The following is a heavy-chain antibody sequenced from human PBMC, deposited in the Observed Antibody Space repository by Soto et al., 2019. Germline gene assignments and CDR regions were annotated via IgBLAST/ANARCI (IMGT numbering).Heavy chain of an antibody. CDR1: GFTFTNYR. Sequence: GGSLRLSCAACGFTFTNYRIHWVRQAPGKGLVWVARINSDGTRINYADSVKGRFTISRDNAKNTVFLQMNSLRDEDSAVYFCARAGDWNYVQDFWGQGTLVTVSS. CDR3: ARAGDWNYVQDF. D-gene: IGHD1-7*01. CDR2: INSDGTRI. V-gene: IGHV3-74*01. J-gene: IGHJ4*02.